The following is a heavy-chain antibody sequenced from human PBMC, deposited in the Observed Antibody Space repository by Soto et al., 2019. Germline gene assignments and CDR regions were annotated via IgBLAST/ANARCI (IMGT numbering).Heavy chain of an antibody. CDR1: GFTFSSYA. CDR2: ISYDGSNK. V-gene: IGHV3-30-3*01. J-gene: IGHJ6*02. CDR3: ARGYCSSTSCYTGIRTLGVV. D-gene: IGHD2-2*02. Sequence: QVQLVESGGGVVQPGRSLRLSCAASGFTFSSYAMHWVRQAPGKGLEWVAVISYDGSNKYYADSVKGRFTISRDNSKNTLYMQMNSLRAEDTAVYYCARGYCSSTSCYTGIRTLGVVWGQGTTVTVSS.